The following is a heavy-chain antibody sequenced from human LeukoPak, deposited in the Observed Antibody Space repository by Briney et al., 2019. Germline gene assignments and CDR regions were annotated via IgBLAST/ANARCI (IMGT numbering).Heavy chain of an antibody. V-gene: IGHV3-74*01. CDR3: VRKGEYNNSPRPSYFDY. CDR1: GFAFSRYW. J-gene: IGHJ4*02. CDR2: IKSDGSTT. D-gene: IGHD1-14*01. Sequence: GGSLRLSCAASGFAFSRYWMHWVRQVPGKGLVWVSRIKSDGSTTRYADSVKGRFTISRDNAKSTLYLQMNSLRAEDTAVYYCVRKGEYNNSPRPSYFDYWGQGTLVSVSS.